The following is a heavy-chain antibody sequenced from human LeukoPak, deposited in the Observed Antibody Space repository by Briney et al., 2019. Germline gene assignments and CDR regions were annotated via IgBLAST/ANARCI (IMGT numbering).Heavy chain of an antibody. CDR3: ASQRYSYYNDY. V-gene: IGHV5-10-1*01. CDR2: IDPSDSYT. D-gene: IGHD5-18*01. J-gene: IGHJ4*02. Sequence: GESLKVSCKGSGYSFTNYWITWVRQMPGKGLEWMGRIDPSDSYTNYSPSFQGHVTISTDKSTSTAYLQWSSLKASDTAMYYCASQRYSYYNDYWGQGTLVTVSS. CDR1: GYSFTNYW.